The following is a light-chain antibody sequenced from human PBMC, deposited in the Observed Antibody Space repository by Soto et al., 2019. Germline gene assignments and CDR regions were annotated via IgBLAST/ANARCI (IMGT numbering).Light chain of an antibody. CDR1: SSDVGGYNY. J-gene: IGLJ2*01. V-gene: IGLV2-14*01. CDR3: SSYTSSGTLV. Sequence: QSVLTQPASVSGSPGQSITISCTGTSSDVGGYNYVSWYQQHPDKAPKLMIYEVSNRPSGASNRFSGSKSGNTASLTISGLQAEDEADYYCSSYTSSGTLVFGGGTKLTVL. CDR2: EVS.